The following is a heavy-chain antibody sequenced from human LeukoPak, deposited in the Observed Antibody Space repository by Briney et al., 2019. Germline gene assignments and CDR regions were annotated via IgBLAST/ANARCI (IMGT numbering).Heavy chain of an antibody. V-gene: IGHV4-4*07. D-gene: IGHD4-17*01. CDR3: ARNSRYGEFDY. J-gene: IGHJ4*02. CDR2: IYTTGST. CDR1: GGSISPYY. Sequence: PSETLSLTCTVSGGSISPYYWSWIRQPAGKGLEWIGRIYTTGSTNYNPSLKSRVTMSVDTSRNQFSLKLSSVTAADTAMYYCARNSRYGEFDYWGQGTLVTVSS.